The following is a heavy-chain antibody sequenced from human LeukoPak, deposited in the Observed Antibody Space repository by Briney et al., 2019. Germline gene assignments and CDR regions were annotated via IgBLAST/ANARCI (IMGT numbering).Heavy chain of an antibody. CDR3: ARGHYGGNSHYYYGMGD. J-gene: IGHJ6*02. V-gene: IGHV3-30-3*01. CDR2: ISYDGSNK. Sequence: GGSLRLSCAASGFTFSSYAMHWVRQAPGKGLERVAVISYDGSNKYYADSVKGRFTISRDNSKNTLYLQMNSLRAEDTAVYYCARGHYGGNSHYYYGMGDWGQGTTVTVSS. D-gene: IGHD4-23*01. CDR1: GFTFSSYA.